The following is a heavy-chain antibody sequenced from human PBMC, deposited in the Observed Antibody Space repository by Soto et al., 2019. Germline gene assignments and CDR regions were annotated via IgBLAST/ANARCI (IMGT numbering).Heavy chain of an antibody. CDR1: GYTFTTYG. CDR3: ARGPRYCSSSICFAGVTWFDP. D-gene: IGHD2-2*01. Sequence: GASVKVSCKASGYTFTTYGISWVRQAPGQGLEWLGWISSYNGNTNYAQRVQGRVTMTTDTSTSTTYMELRSLRSDDTAVYYCARGPRYCSSSICFAGVTWFDPWGQGTLVTFSS. CDR2: ISSYNGNT. V-gene: IGHV1-18*04. J-gene: IGHJ5*02.